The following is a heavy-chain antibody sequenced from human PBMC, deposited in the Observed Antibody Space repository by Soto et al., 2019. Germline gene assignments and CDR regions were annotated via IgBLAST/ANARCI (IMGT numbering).Heavy chain of an antibody. D-gene: IGHD2-2*01. Sequence: QVQLQQWGAGLLKPSETLSLTCAVYGGSFSGYYWSWIRQPPGKGLEWIGEIYHSGSTNYNPSLKSRVTISVDTSKNQFSLKLSSVTAADTAVYYCARRYCSSTSCPTNTPGSAYWFDPWGQGTLVTVSS. CDR2: IYHSGST. J-gene: IGHJ5*02. CDR3: ARRYCSSTSCPTNTPGSAYWFDP. CDR1: GGSFSGYY. V-gene: IGHV4-34*01.